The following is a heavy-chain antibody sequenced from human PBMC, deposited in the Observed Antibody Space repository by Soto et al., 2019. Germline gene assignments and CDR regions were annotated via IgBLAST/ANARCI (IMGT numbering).Heavy chain of an antibody. J-gene: IGHJ4*02. CDR1: GGTFSSYA. CDR3: AREWCSGGSCQPYGDNFDY. Sequence: ASVKVSCKASGGTFSSYAISWVRQAPGQGLEWMGGIIPIFGTANYAQKFQGRVTITADESTSTAYMELSSLRSEDTAVYYCAREWCSGGSCQPYGDNFDYWGQGTLVTVSS. V-gene: IGHV1-69*01. CDR2: IIPIFGTA. D-gene: IGHD2-15*01.